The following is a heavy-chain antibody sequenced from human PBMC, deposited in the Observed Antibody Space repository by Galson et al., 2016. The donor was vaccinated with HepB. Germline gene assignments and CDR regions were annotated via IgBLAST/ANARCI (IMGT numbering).Heavy chain of an antibody. CDR1: GFRFSRTG. Sequence: SLRLSCAVSGFRFSRTGMHWVRQTPGKGLEWVAVISLDGSDKHYADSVKGRFTISRDNSKDTLLLQMNSLRPEDTAVYYCAREPVRLDDLLTGPPKNPDYWGQGTLVTVSS. CDR3: AREPVRLDDLLTGPPKNPDY. J-gene: IGHJ4*02. D-gene: IGHD3-9*01. V-gene: IGHV3-30*03. CDR2: ISLDGSDK.